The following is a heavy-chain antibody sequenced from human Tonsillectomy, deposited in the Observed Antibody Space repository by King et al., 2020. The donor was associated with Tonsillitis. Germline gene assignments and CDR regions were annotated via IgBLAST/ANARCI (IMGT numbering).Heavy chain of an antibody. CDR2: IYYSGST. Sequence: QLQESGPGLVKPSETLSLTCTVSGGSISSSSYYWGWIRQPPGKGLEWIGSIYYSGSTYYNPSLKSRVTISVDTSKNQFSLKLSSVTAADPAVYYCASPYNWNYGEEAFDIWGQGTMVTVSS. J-gene: IGHJ3*02. D-gene: IGHD1-7*01. CDR1: GGSISSSSYY. V-gene: IGHV4-39*01. CDR3: ASPYNWNYGEEAFDI.